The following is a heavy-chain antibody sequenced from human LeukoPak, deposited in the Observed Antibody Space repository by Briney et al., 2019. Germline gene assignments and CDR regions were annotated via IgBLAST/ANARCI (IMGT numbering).Heavy chain of an antibody. V-gene: IGHV4-59*01. D-gene: IGHD3-22*01. CDR2: IYYSGST. Sequence: PSETLSLTCTVSGGSISSYYWSWIRQPPGKGLEWIGYIYYSGSTNYNPSLKSRVTISVDTSKNQFSLKLSSVTAADTAVYYCARSASGYYYFQGAFDIWGQGTMVTVSS. J-gene: IGHJ3*02. CDR3: ARSASGYYYFQGAFDI. CDR1: GGSISSYY.